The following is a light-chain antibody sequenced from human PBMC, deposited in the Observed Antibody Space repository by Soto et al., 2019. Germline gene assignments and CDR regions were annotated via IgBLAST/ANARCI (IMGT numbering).Light chain of an antibody. Sequence: EIVLTQSPGTLSLSPRERATLSCRASQSITNNYLAWYQQKPGRAHRILIYGASSRATSIPGRFSGSRSGTDFTVTFSRLEREDFARYYWQEYGYSVTFGGGTKVEIK. CDR2: GAS. CDR3: QEYGYSVT. J-gene: IGKJ4*01. CDR1: QSITNNY. V-gene: IGKV3-20*01.